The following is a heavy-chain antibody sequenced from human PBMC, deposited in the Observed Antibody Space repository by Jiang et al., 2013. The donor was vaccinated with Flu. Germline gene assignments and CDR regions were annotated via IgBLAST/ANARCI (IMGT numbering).Heavy chain of an antibody. D-gene: IGHD3-10*01. CDR3: ARGVRGNYYGSGSYYQRYYYGMDV. J-gene: IGHJ6*02. CDR2: INHSGST. Sequence: LLKPSETLSLTCAVYGGSFSGYYWSWIRQPPGKGLEWIGEINHSGSTNYNPSLKSRVTISVDTSKNQFSLKLSSVTAADTAVYYCARGVRGNYYGSGSYYQRYYYGMDVWGQGTTVTVSS. CDR1: GGSFSGYY. V-gene: IGHV4-34*01.